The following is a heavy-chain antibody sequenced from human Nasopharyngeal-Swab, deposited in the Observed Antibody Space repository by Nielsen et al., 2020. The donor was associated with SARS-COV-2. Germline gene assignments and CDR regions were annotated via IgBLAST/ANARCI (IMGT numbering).Heavy chain of an antibody. D-gene: IGHD3-10*01. Sequence: WIRQPPGKGLEWIGSIYYSGSTYYNPSLKSRVTISVDTSKNQFSLKLSSVTAADTAVYYCARERGRGGIWNYYYYYMDVWGKGTTVTAS. V-gene: IGHV4-39*07. CDR2: IYYSGST. J-gene: IGHJ6*03. CDR3: ARERGRGGIWNYYYYYMDV.